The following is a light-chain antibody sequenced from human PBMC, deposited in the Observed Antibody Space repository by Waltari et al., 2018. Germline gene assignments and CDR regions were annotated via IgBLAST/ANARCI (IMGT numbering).Light chain of an antibody. J-gene: IGLJ3*02. V-gene: IGLV4-69*01. Sequence: QLVLTQSPSASASLGASVKLTCTLSSGHSSNIIAWLQQQPEKGPRYLMKVNSDGSQGKGDVLPDRFSGSSSGAERYLTISSLQSEDEADYYCETGGHGTWVFGGGTKLTVL. CDR3: ETGGHGTWV. CDR1: SGHSSNI. CDR2: VNSDGSQ.